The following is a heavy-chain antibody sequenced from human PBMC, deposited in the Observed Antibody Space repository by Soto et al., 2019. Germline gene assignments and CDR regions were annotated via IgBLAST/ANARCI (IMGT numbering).Heavy chain of an antibody. Sequence: ASVKVSCKVSGYTLTELSMHWVRQAPGKGLEWMGGFDPEDGETIYAQKFQGRVTMTEDTSTDTAYMELSSLRSEDTAVYYCARKWLDSSGHWSFDYWGQGTLVTVSS. J-gene: IGHJ4*02. CDR3: ARKWLDSSGHWSFDY. CDR1: GYTLTELS. V-gene: IGHV1-24*01. D-gene: IGHD3-22*01. CDR2: FDPEDGET.